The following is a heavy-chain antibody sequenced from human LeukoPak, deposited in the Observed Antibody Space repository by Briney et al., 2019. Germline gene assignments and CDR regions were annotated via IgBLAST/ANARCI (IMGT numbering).Heavy chain of an antibody. D-gene: IGHD3-3*01. CDR2: IRSKAYGGTS. CDR3: TRGGLRFLEWLSRSDYYYIYV. CDR1: GYTFADYA. Sequence: GGSLRLSCAASGYTFADYAMSWVRQAPGKGLEWVGFIRSKAYGGTSEYAASVKGRFTISRDYSKSIAYLQMNRLKTEDTAVYYCTRGGLRFLEWLSRSDYYYIYVCGKGTTVTVSS. V-gene: IGHV3-49*04. J-gene: IGHJ6*03.